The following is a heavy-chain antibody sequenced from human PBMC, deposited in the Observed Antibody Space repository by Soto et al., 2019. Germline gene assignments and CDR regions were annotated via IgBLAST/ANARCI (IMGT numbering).Heavy chain of an antibody. V-gene: IGHV4-39*01. CDR2: IYYSGST. CDR1: GGSISSSSYY. D-gene: IGHD2-15*01. J-gene: IGHJ6*02. Sequence: LSLTCTVSGGSISSSSYYWGWIRQPPGKGLEWIGSIYYSGSTYHNPSLKSRVTISVDTSKNQFSLKLSSVTAADTAVYYCARVAPPADVWGQGTTVTVSS. CDR3: ARVAPPADV.